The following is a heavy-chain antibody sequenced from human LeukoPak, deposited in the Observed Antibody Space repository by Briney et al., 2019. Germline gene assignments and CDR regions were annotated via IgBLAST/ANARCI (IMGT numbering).Heavy chain of an antibody. CDR1: GYTFTSYG. J-gene: IGHJ3*02. D-gene: IGHD3-22*01. Sequence: ASVKVSCKASGYTFTSYGISWVRQAHGQGLEWMGWISAYNGNTNYAQKLQGRVTMTTDTSTSTAYMELRSLRSDDTAVYYCARASHYYDSSGDAFDIWGQGTMVTVSS. V-gene: IGHV1-18*01. CDR3: ARASHYYDSSGDAFDI. CDR2: ISAYNGNT.